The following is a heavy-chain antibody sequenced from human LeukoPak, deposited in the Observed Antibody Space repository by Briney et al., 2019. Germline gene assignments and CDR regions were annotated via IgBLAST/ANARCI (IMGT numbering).Heavy chain of an antibody. Sequence: GGSLRLSCAGSGFSVSNYYMSCVRQAPGKGLEWVSLIRDSGETFYADSVKGRFTISRDNTKNTMYLQMNRLRVEDTAVYFSARDRAVTQDWVEFDPWGQGTLVTVSS. J-gene: IGHJ5*02. V-gene: IGHV3-66*03. CDR3: ARDRAVTQDWVEFDP. D-gene: IGHD4-17*01. CDR2: IRDSGET. CDR1: GFSVSNYY.